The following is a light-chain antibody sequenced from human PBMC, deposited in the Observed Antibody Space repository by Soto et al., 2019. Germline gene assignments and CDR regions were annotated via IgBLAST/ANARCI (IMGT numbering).Light chain of an antibody. Sequence: EIVLTQSPGTLSLSPGERATLSCWASQSVSNSLAWYQQRPGQSPRLLIYGASTRATGIPARFSGSGSGTEFTLTISSLQSEDFAIYYCQQYNNWPRTFGQGTKVDIK. V-gene: IGKV3-15*01. CDR3: QQYNNWPRT. CDR2: GAS. CDR1: QSVSNS. J-gene: IGKJ1*01.